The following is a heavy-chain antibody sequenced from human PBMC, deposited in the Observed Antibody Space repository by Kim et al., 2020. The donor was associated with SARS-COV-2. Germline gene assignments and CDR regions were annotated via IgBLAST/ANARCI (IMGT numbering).Heavy chain of an antibody. V-gene: IGHV7-4-1*02. Sequence: AQGFTGRFVFSLDTSVSTAYLQISSLKAEDTAVYYCARRVHDYGDYALDYWGQGTLVTVSS. D-gene: IGHD4-17*01. CDR3: ARRVHDYGDYALDY. J-gene: IGHJ4*02.